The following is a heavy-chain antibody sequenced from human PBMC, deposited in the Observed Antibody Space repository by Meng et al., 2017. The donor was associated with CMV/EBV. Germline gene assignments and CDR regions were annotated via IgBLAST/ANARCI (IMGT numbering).Heavy chain of an antibody. J-gene: IGHJ4*02. CDR2: ISSSGSTI. V-gene: IGHV3-11*01. Sequence: LTCAASGFPFSYYYMSWIRQAPGKGLEWVSYISSSGSTIYFADSVKGRFTISRDNAKNSLYLQMNSLRAEDTAVYYCARDYCTNGVCYDGFDYWGQGTLVTVSS. CDR1: GFPFSYYY. CDR3: ARDYCTNGVCYDGFDY. D-gene: IGHD2-8*01.